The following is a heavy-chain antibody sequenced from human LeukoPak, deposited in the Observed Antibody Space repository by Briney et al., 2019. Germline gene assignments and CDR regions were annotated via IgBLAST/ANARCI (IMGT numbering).Heavy chain of an antibody. CDR3: ARALMATRGPDY. D-gene: IGHD5-24*01. CDR1: GGSISSYY. Sequence: SETLSFTCTVSGGSISSYYWGWIRQPPRKGLEWIGSIYYSGSTYYNPSLKSRVTLSVDTSKNQFSLKLSSVTAADTAVYYCARALMATRGPDYWGQGTLVTVSS. J-gene: IGHJ4*02. V-gene: IGHV4-39*07. CDR2: IYYSGST.